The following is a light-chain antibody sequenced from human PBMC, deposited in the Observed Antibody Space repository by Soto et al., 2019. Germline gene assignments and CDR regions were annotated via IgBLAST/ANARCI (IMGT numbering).Light chain of an antibody. Sequence: QLVLTQPPSVSGAPGQRVTISCTGSSSNIGAGYDVHWYQQLPETAPKLLIYGNDNRPSGVPDRFSGSKSGTSASLAITGLQAEDEADYYCQSYDSSLSTYVFGTGTKLTVL. V-gene: IGLV1-40*01. CDR3: QSYDSSLSTYV. CDR1: SSNIGAGYD. J-gene: IGLJ1*01. CDR2: GND.